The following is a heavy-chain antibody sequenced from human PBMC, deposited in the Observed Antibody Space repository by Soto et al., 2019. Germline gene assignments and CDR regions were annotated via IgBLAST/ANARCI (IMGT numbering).Heavy chain of an antibody. V-gene: IGHV3-33*01. CDR3: ARRQISPPTRGAVSATGGMDV. CDR2: IWNDGNGD. CDR1: GFNFNNYG. Sequence: QVQLVESGGGVVQPGRSLRLSCAASGFNFNNYGMHWVRQAPGKGLEWVAVIWNDGNGDYYATSVKGRFTISRDNSKNTRYLQMRSLRAEDTAVYYCARRQISPPTRGAVSATGGMDVWGQGTTVTVSS. D-gene: IGHD6-19*01. J-gene: IGHJ6*02.